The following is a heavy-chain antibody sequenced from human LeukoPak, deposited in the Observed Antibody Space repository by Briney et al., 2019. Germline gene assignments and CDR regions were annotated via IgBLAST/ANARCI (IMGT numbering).Heavy chain of an antibody. CDR2: IRSSGSTI. CDR1: GFTFSDYY. V-gene: IGHV3-11*04. D-gene: IGHD2-2*01. Sequence: KPGGSLRLSCAASGFTFSDYYMSWIRQAPGKGLEWVSYIRSSGSTIYYADSVKGRFTISRDNAKNSLYLQMNSLRAEDTAVYYCARVDCSSTSCYGFDYWGQGTLVTVSS. CDR3: ARVDCSSTSCYGFDY. J-gene: IGHJ4*02.